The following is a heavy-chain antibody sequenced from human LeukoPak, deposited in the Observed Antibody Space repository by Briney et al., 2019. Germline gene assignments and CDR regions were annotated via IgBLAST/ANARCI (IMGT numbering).Heavy chain of an antibody. CDR3: ARGAWATRLGS. CDR1: GESLNSYY. D-gene: IGHD2-15*01. J-gene: IGHJ4*02. Sequence: YPSETLPLTCAVYGESLNSYYWSWVRQPPGEGLEWIGEIYESGTTEYNPSLKSRVTISMVPSKQQFSLSLSSVTAADTAVYYCARGAWATRLGSWGLGTPVIVSS. V-gene: IGHV4-34*01. CDR2: IYESGTT.